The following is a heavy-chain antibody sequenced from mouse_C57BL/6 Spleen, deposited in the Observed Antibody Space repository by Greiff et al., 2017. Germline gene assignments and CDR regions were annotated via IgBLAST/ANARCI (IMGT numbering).Heavy chain of an antibody. V-gene: IGHV5-17*01. Sequence: EVQLMESGGGLVKPGGSLKLSCAASGFTFSDYGMHWVRQAPEQGLEWVAYISSASSTIYYADTVKGRFTISRDNAKNTLFLQMTSLRSEDTAMYYCARPGYGNYFDYWGQGTTLTASS. CDR3: ARPGYGNYFDY. CDR2: ISSASSTI. D-gene: IGHD2-10*02. J-gene: IGHJ2*01. CDR1: GFTFSDYG.